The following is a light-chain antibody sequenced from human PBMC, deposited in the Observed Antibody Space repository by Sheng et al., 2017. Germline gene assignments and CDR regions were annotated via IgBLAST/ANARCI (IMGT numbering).Light chain of an antibody. CDR2: GAS. CDR3: QQXSNWPLT. J-gene: IGKJ3*01. CDR1: QSVSSIY. Sequence: EIVLTQSPGTLSLSPGERATLSCRASQSVSSIYLAWYQQKPGQAPRLLIYGASNRATGIPARFSGSGSGTDFTLTISSLEPEDFAVYYCQQXSNWPLTFGPGTKVDIK. V-gene: IGKV3-11*01.